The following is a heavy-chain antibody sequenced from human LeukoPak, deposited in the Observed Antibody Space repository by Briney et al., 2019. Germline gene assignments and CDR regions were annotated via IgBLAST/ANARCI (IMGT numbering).Heavy chain of an antibody. Sequence: GASVKVSCKASGYTFTSYAMHWVRQAPGQRLEWMGWINAGNGNIKYSQKFQGRVTITRDTSASTAYMELSSLRSEDTAVYYCARDRRRAVAGPFYYYYGMDVWGQGTTVTVSS. CDR1: GYTFTSYA. V-gene: IGHV1-3*01. CDR3: ARDRRRAVAGPFYYYYGMDV. D-gene: IGHD6-19*01. CDR2: INAGNGNI. J-gene: IGHJ6*02.